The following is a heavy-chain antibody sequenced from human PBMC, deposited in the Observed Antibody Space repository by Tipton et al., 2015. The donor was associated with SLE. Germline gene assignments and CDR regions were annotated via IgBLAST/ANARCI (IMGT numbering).Heavy chain of an antibody. Sequence: SLRLSCAASGFTFSSYAMSWVRQAPGKGLEWVSAISGSGGSTYYADSVKGRCTISRDNSNNTLYLQMNSLRAEDTAVYYCAKESSRRDGSSYHVGYWGQGTLVTVSS. CDR1: GFTFSSYA. D-gene: IGHD6-13*01. CDR2: ISGSGGST. J-gene: IGHJ4*02. V-gene: IGHV3-23*01. CDR3: AKESSRRDGSSYHVGY.